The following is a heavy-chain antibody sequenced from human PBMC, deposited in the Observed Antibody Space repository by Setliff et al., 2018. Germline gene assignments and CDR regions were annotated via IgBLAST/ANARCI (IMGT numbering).Heavy chain of an antibody. CDR2: IHAGSSNT. D-gene: IGHD2-8*02. J-gene: IGHJ4*02. Sequence: RASVKVSCKASGYTFTAYHMHWVRQAPGQTLEWMGWIHAGSSNTLYSQRFQDRITISRDTSATTVHMELSSLRSDDTAVYYCARMSTSGPHYDYWGQGTLVTVSS. CDR1: GYTFTAYH. CDR3: ARMSTSGPHYDY. V-gene: IGHV1-3*01.